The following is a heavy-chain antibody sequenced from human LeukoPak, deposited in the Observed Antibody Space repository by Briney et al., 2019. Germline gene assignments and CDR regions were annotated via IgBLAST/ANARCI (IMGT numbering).Heavy chain of an antibody. V-gene: IGHV4-30-2*01. CDR2: IYHSGST. Sequence: SGTLSLTCAVSGGSISSGGYSWSWIRQPPGKGPEWIGYIYHSGSTYYNPSLKSRVTISVDRSKNQFSLKLSSVTAADTAVYYCARAEYYYDSSGYRAWFDPWGQGTLVTVSS. CDR3: ARAEYYYDSSGYRAWFDP. J-gene: IGHJ5*02. CDR1: GGSISSGGYS. D-gene: IGHD3-22*01.